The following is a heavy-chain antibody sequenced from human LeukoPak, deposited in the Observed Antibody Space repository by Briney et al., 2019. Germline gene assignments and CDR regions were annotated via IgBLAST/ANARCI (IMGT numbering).Heavy chain of an antibody. Sequence: GRSLRLSCAASGFTFSSYGMHWVRQAPGKGLEWVAVISYDGSNKYYADSVKGRFTISRDNSKNTLYLQMNSLRAEDTAVYYSATLSRTADYGDKVFDYWGQGTLVTVSS. CDR1: GFTFSSYG. V-gene: IGHV3-30*03. CDR2: ISYDGSNK. J-gene: IGHJ4*02. CDR3: ATLSRTADYGDKVFDY. D-gene: IGHD4-23*01.